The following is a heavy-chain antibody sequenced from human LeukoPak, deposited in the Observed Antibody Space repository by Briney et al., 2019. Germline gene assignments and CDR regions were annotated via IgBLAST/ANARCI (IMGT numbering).Heavy chain of an antibody. J-gene: IGHJ4*02. D-gene: IGHD1-20*01. V-gene: IGHV3-48*01. CDR2: IRSSSNTM. CDR3: ASLKRGYDWNYFDY. CDR1: GFTVSSNY. Sequence: GGSLRLPCAASGFTVSSNYMSWVRQAPGKGLEWISYIRSSSNTMYYADSVKGRFIISRDSAKNSLYLQMNSLRAEDTAVYYCASLKRGYDWNYFDYWGQGTLVTVSS.